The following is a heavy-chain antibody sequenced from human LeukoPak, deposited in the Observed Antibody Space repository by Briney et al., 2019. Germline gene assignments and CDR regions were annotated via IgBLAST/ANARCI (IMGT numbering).Heavy chain of an antibody. CDR2: IDSGGST. CDR3: AKDAAWGMDV. V-gene: IGHV3-66*01. CDR1: GFTFSSYW. D-gene: IGHD6-25*01. J-gene: IGHJ6*02. Sequence: GGSLRLSCAASGFTFSSYWMHWVRQAPGKGLEWVSVIDSGGSTYYADSVKGRFTISRDNFKNTLYLQINSLRAEDTAVYYCAKDAAWGMDVWGQGTTVTVSS.